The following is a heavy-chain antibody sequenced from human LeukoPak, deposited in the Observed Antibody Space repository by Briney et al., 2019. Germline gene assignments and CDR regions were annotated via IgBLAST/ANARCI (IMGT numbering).Heavy chain of an antibody. J-gene: IGHJ6*03. CDR1: GFTFSSYS. V-gene: IGHV3-48*01. D-gene: IGHD3-3*01. CDR3: AREGIFGVVTPTGFYMDV. CDR2: IRSSSSTI. Sequence: GGSLILSCAASGFTFSSYSMNWVRQAPGKGLEWVSYIRSSSSTIYYADSVKGRFTISRDNAKNSLYLQMNSLRAEDTAVYYCAREGIFGVVTPTGFYMDVWGKGTTVTVSS.